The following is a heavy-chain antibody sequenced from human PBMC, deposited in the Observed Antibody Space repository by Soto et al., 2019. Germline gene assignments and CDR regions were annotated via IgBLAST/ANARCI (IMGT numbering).Heavy chain of an antibody. D-gene: IGHD5-12*01. Sequence: EVQLLESGGGLVQPGGSLRLSCVASGFSFSSYAMVWVHQAPGKGLEWVSVISARGGSSYFADTVKSRFTISRDNSKNLLSLEMNSLRAEDTAIYFCAKGSIEYSASVDNWGQGTLVLVSS. J-gene: IGHJ4*02. CDR2: ISARGGSS. V-gene: IGHV3-23*01. CDR3: AKGSIEYSASVDN. CDR1: GFSFSSYA.